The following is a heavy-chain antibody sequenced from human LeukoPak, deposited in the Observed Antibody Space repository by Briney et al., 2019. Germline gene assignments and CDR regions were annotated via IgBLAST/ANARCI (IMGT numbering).Heavy chain of an antibody. CDR1: GGSISSYY. CDR2: IYTGGST. Sequence: SETLSLTCTVSGGSISSYYWSWIRQPAGKGLEWIGRIYTGGSTNYNPSLKSRVTMSVDTSKNQFSLKLSSVTAADTAVYYCARDRGEYSSSPGDDYWGQGTLVTVSS. CDR3: ARDRGEYSSSPGDDY. V-gene: IGHV4-4*07. D-gene: IGHD6-6*01. J-gene: IGHJ4*02.